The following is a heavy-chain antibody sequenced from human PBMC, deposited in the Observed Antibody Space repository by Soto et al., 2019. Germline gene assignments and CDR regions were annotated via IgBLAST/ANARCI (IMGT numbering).Heavy chain of an antibody. CDR2: ISPYNGNT. CDR3: ARGDCSNGVCYVNYYYGMDV. CDR1: GYIFTNYG. D-gene: IGHD2-8*01. J-gene: IGHJ6*02. Sequence: QVQLVQSGAEVKKPGASVKVSCRASGYIFTNYGVGWVRQAPGQGLEWMGWISPYNGNTKYAQNLQGRVTLTTDTSTSTAFMELRSLRSDDTAVYYCARGDCSNGVCYVNYYYGMDVWGQGTTVTVSS. V-gene: IGHV1-18*01.